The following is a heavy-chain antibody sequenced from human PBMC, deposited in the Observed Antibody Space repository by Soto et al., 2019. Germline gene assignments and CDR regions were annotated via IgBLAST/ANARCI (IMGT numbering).Heavy chain of an antibody. CDR3: ITATPGVTFGHHY. Sequence: EVQLVKSGGGVVKPGGSLRLSCAASGFTFSNAWLNWVRQYPGTGLEWVGRIKSKTDGGTTDYAAPVTGRFTISRDDSKNTLYLQMNSLTIEDTAVYYFITATPGVTFGHHYWGQGTLVTVSS. J-gene: IGHJ4*02. CDR2: IKSKTDGGTT. V-gene: IGHV3-15*07. D-gene: IGHD3-16*01. CDR1: GFTFSNAW.